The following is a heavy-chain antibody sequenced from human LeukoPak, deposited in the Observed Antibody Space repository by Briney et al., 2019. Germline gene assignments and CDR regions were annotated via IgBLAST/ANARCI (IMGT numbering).Heavy chain of an antibody. Sequence: PGGSLRLSCAASGFTFSSYSMNWVRQAPGKGLEWVPSISSSSSYIYYADSVKGRFTISRDNAKNSLYLQMNSLRAEDTAVYYCARGYCSSTSCYPLDYWGQGTLVTVSS. CDR2: ISSSSSYI. CDR1: GFTFSSYS. CDR3: ARGYCSSTSCYPLDY. J-gene: IGHJ4*02. D-gene: IGHD2-2*01. V-gene: IGHV3-21*01.